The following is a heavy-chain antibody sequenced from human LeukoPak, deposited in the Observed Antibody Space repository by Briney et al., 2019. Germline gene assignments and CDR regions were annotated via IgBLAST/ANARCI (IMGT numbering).Heavy chain of an antibody. Sequence: GGSLRLSCAASGFSFSSSTMNWVRQAPGKGLEWVSSISSSSSYIYYADSVKGRFTISRDNAKNALYLQMNSLRAEDTAVYYCARGELVPDYWGQGTLVTVSS. CDR2: ISSSSSYI. CDR1: GFSFSSST. D-gene: IGHD6-6*01. J-gene: IGHJ4*02. V-gene: IGHV3-21*01. CDR3: ARGELVPDY.